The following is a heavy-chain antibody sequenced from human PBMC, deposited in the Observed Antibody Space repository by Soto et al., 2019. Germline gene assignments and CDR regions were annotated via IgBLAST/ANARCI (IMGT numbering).Heavy chain of an antibody. CDR3: ARGPGYSYGYSVYYYYYGMDV. CDR1: GGSISSYY. D-gene: IGHD5-18*01. V-gene: IGHV4-34*01. J-gene: IGHJ6*02. CDR2: INHSGST. Sequence: LSLTCTVSGGSISSYYWSWIRQPPGKGLEWIGEINHSGSTNYSPSLEGRVTISLDTSNNQFSLKLSSVTAADTAVYYCARGPGYSYGYSVYYYYYGMDVWGQGTTVTVSS.